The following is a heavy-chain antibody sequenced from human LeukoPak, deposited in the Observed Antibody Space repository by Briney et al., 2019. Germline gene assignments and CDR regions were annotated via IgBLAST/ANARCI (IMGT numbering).Heavy chain of an antibody. CDR3: ARGPPNWGYDY. Sequence: ASVKVSCKASGYTFTSYDINWVRQATGQGPEWMGWMSPNSGNTGYAQEFQGRVTMTRSTSMSTAYMELSSLRSEDTAVYYCARGPPNWGYDYWGQGTLVTVSS. CDR1: GYTFTSYD. V-gene: IGHV1-8*01. J-gene: IGHJ4*02. D-gene: IGHD7-27*01. CDR2: MSPNSGNT.